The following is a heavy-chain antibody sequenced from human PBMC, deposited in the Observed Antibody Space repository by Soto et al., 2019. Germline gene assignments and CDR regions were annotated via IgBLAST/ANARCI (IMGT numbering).Heavy chain of an antibody. CDR2: IWYDGNNK. CDR1: GFTFSSYG. V-gene: IGHV3-33*01. J-gene: IGHJ3*02. CDR3: ARELNTVTTRDAFDI. Sequence: QVQLVESGGGVVQPGRSLRLSCAASGFTFSSYGMHWVRQAPGKGLEWVAVIWYDGNNKYLADSVKGRFTISRDNSKSTLYLQMNSLRAEDTAVHYCARELNTVTTRDAFDIWGHGTMVTVSS. D-gene: IGHD4-17*01.